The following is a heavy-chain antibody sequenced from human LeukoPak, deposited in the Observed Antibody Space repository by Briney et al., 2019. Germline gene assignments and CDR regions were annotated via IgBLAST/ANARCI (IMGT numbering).Heavy chain of an antibody. CDR2: ISSSGSTI. Sequence: PGGSLRLSCAASGFTFSSYAMSWIRQAPGKGLEWVSYISSSGSTIYYADSVKGRFTISRDNAKNSLYLQMNSLRAEDTAVYYCARDDKYSGSYSDYWGQGTLVTVSS. D-gene: IGHD1-26*01. CDR3: ARDDKYSGSYSDY. CDR1: GFTFSSYA. V-gene: IGHV3-11*01. J-gene: IGHJ4*02.